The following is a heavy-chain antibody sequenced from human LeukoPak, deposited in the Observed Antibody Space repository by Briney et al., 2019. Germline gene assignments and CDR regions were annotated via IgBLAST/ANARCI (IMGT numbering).Heavy chain of an antibody. Sequence: GGSLRLSCAASGFTFDDYGMSWVRQAPGKGLEWVSGINWNGGSTGYADSVKGRFTISRDNAKNALYLQMNSLRAEDTAVYCCARGSSGWYGIDYWGQGALVNVSS. V-gene: IGHV3-20*04. J-gene: IGHJ4*02. D-gene: IGHD6-19*01. CDR1: GFTFDDYG. CDR3: ARGSSGWYGIDY. CDR2: INWNGGST.